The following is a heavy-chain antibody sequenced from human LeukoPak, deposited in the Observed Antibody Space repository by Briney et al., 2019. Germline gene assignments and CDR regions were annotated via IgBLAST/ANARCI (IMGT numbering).Heavy chain of an antibody. V-gene: IGHV4-61*02. CDR3: ARRARSGSYPAGVRFDY. J-gene: IGHJ4*02. Sequence: SQTLSLTCTVSGGSISSGSYYWSWIRQPAGKGLEWIGRIYTSGSTKYNPSLKSRVTISVDRSKNQFSLKLSSVTAADTAVYYCARRARSGSYPAGVRFDYWGQGTLVTVSS. D-gene: IGHD3-10*01. CDR1: GGSISSGSYY. CDR2: IYTSGST.